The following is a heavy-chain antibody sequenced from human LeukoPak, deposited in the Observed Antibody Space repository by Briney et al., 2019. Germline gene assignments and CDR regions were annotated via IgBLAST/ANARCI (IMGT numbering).Heavy chain of an antibody. CDR2: INPNSGGT. CDR3: AKSRPYGDYVVPMDV. D-gene: IGHD4-17*01. V-gene: IGHV1-2*02. CDR1: GYTFTGYY. J-gene: IGHJ6*04. Sequence: GASVKVSCKASGYTFTGYYMHWVRQAPGQGLEWMGWINPNSGGTNYAQKFQGRVTMTRDTSISTAYMELSRLRSDDTAVYYCAKSRPYGDYVVPMDVWGKGTTVTVSS.